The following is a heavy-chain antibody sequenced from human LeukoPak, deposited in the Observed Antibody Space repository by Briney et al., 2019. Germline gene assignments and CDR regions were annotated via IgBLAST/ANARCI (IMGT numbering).Heavy chain of an antibody. CDR3: ATLVRGWYQGCWFDP. D-gene: IGHD6-19*01. CDR1: GFTFSSYG. J-gene: IGHJ5*02. Sequence: PGGSLRLSCAASGFTFSSYGMSWVRQAPGKGLEWVSAISGSGGSTYYADSVKGRFTISRDNSKNTLYLQMNSLRAEDTAVYYCATLVRGWYQGCWFDPWGQGTLVTVSS. V-gene: IGHV3-23*01. CDR2: ISGSGGST.